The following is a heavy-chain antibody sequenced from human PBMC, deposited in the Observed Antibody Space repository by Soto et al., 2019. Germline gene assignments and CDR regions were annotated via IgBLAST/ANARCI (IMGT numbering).Heavy chain of an antibody. CDR1: GGSISSYY. D-gene: IGHD6-6*01. CDR3: ARDSGLAARGRGWFDP. Sequence: SETLSLTCTVSGGSISSYYWSWIRQPPGKGLEWIGYIYYSGSTNYNPSLKSRVTISVDTSKNQFSLKLSSVTAADTAVYYCARDSGLAARGRGWFDPWGQGTLVTVSS. CDR2: IYYSGST. V-gene: IGHV4-59*01. J-gene: IGHJ5*02.